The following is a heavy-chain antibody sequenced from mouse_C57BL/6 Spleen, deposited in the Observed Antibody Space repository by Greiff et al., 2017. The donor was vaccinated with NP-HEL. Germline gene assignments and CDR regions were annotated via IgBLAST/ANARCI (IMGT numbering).Heavy chain of an antibody. CDR3: AKSFYDGYYGDY. CDR2: IWRGGST. CDR1: GFSLTSYG. Sequence: VQRVESGPGLVQPSQSLSITCTVSGFSLTSYGVHWVRQSPGKGLEWLGVIWRGGSTDYNAAFMSRLSITKDNSKSQVFFKMNSLQADDTAIYYCAKSFYDGYYGDYWGQGTSVTVSS. J-gene: IGHJ4*01. D-gene: IGHD2-3*01. V-gene: IGHV2-5*01.